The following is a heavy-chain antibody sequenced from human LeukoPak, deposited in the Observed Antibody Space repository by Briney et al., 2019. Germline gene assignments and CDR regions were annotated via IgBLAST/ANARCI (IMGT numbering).Heavy chain of an antibody. D-gene: IGHD3-22*01. CDR3: ARGPHNYYDSSPLGF. J-gene: IGHJ4*02. V-gene: IGHV1-8*01. CDR1: GYTFTSYD. CDR2: MSPNSGNT. Sequence: ASVKVSCKASGYTFTSYDINWVRQATGQGLEWMGWMSPNSGNTGCAQKFRGRVTMTRNTSISTAYMELSSLRSEDTAVYYCARGPHNYYDSSPLGFWGQGTLVTVSS.